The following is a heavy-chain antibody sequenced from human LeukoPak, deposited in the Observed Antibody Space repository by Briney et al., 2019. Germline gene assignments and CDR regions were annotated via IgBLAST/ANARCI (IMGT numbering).Heavy chain of an antibody. CDR2: ISGSGSPI. D-gene: IGHD3-22*01. Sequence: PGGSLRLSCVTSEFTFSSYEMNWVRQAPGKGPGWVSYISGSGSPIFYADSVKGRFTISRDNAQNSLYLQMNSLRAEDTAVYYCATEWLLGAMNAFDIWGQGTMVTVSS. CDR1: EFTFSSYE. J-gene: IGHJ3*02. CDR3: ATEWLLGAMNAFDI. V-gene: IGHV3-48*03.